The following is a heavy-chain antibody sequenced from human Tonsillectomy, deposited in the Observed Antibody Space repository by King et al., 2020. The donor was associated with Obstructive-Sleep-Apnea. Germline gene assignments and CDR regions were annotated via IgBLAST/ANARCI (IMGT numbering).Heavy chain of an antibody. CDR2: IYHTGNT. J-gene: IGHJ4*02. Sequence: QLQESGPGLVKPSETLSLTCAVSGYSITSGYYWGWIRQPPGKGLEWIASIYHTGNTYYNPPLKSRLIMSVDTSKNQFSLKLTSVTAADTAVYYCTREMGELLGFDFWGQGTLVTVSS. CDR1: GYSITSGYY. D-gene: IGHD1-7*01. CDR3: TREMGELLGFDF. V-gene: IGHV4-38-2*02.